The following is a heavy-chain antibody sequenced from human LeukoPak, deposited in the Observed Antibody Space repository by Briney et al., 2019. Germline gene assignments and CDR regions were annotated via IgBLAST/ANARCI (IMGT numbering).Heavy chain of an antibody. CDR2: IFYSGST. V-gene: IGHV4-39*07. CDR1: SGSISTSNYY. Sequence: PSETLSLTCTVSSGSISTSNYYWGWVRQPPGKALEWIGNIFYSGSTYYSPSLKSRVTISLDTSRNQFSLKLSSVTAADTAVYYCARASAAGEYYFDYWGQGTLVTVSS. J-gene: IGHJ4*02. CDR3: ARASAAGEYYFDY. D-gene: IGHD6-13*01.